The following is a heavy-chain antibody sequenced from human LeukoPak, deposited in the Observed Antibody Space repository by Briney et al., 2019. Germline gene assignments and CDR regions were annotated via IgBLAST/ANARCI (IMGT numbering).Heavy chain of an antibody. J-gene: IGHJ5*02. V-gene: IGHV1-18*01. D-gene: IGHD3-9*01. CDR3: ARAPRYFDWSNNWFYP. Sequence: ASVKVSCKASGYTFTSYGISWVRQAPGQGLEWMGWISAYNGNTNYAQKLQGRVTMTTDTSTSTAYMELRSLRSDDTAVYYCARAPRYFDWSNNWFYPWGQGTLVTVSS. CDR1: GYTFTSYG. CDR2: ISAYNGNT.